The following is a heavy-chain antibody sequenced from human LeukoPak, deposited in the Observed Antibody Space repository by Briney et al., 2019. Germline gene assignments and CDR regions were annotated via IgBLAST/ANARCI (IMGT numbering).Heavy chain of an antibody. CDR2: IIPIFGTA. CDR1: GGTFSSYA. J-gene: IGHJ3*02. V-gene: IGHV1-69*06. CDR3: ARARLLHDAFDI. Sequence: ASVKVSCKASGGTFSSYAISWVRQAPGQGLEWMGGIIPIFGTANYAQKFQGRVTITADKSTSTAYMELSSLRSEDTAVYYCARARLLHDAFDIWGQGTMVTVSS. D-gene: IGHD3-22*01.